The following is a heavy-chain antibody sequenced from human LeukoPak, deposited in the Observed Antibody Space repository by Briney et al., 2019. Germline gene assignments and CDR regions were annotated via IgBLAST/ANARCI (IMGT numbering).Heavy chain of an antibody. CDR3: ARVLSDYDFWSGYRPSSSDY. D-gene: IGHD3-3*01. Sequence: GGSLRLSCAASGFTFSSYEMNWVRQAPGKGLEWVSYTSSSGSTIYYADSVKGRFTIPRDNAKNSLYLQMNSLRAEDTAVYYCARVLSDYDFWSGYRPSSSDYWGQGTLVTVSS. CDR2: TSSSGSTI. CDR1: GFTFSSYE. J-gene: IGHJ4*02. V-gene: IGHV3-48*03.